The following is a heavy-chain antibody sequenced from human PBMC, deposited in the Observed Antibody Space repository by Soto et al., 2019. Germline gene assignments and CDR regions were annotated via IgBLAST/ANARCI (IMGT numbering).Heavy chain of an antibody. D-gene: IGHD3-9*01. CDR1: GYTFTSYA. CDR3: ARVTGYYYVDY. Sequence: QVQLVQSGAEEKKPGASVKVSCKASGYTFTSYAMHWVRQAPGQRLEWMGWINAGNGNTKYSQKFQGRVPITRDTSASTADRELSSLRSEDTAVYYCARVTGYYYVDYWGQGTLVTVSS. V-gene: IGHV1-3*05. J-gene: IGHJ4*02. CDR2: INAGNGNT.